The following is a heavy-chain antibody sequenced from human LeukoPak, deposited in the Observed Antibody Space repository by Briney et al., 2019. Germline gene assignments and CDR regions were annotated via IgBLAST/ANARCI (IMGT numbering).Heavy chain of an antibody. Sequence: ASVKVSCKASGYTFTGYYIHWVRQAPGQGLEWMGWINPNSGGTKYARNFQGRVTMTRDTSISTAYMELTRLTSADTAVYYCARGGYYDSSGYFWFDPWGQGTLVTVSS. CDR2: INPNSGGT. D-gene: IGHD3-22*01. CDR3: ARGGYYDSSGYFWFDP. J-gene: IGHJ5*02. CDR1: GYTFTGYY. V-gene: IGHV1-2*02.